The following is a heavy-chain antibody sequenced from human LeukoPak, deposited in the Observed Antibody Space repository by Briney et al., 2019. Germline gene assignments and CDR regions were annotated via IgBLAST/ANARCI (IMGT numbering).Heavy chain of an antibody. J-gene: IGHJ4*02. CDR2: IGGSGGST. V-gene: IGHV3-23*01. CDR3: AKGAMVRGVIRYYFDY. CDR1: GFTFSSYA. Sequence: GGSLRLSCAASGFTFSSYAMSWVRQAPGKGLEWVSAIGGSGGSTYYADSVKGRFTISRDNSKNTLYLQMNSLRAEDTAVYYCAKGAMVRGVIRYYFDYWGQGTLVTVSS. D-gene: IGHD3-10*01.